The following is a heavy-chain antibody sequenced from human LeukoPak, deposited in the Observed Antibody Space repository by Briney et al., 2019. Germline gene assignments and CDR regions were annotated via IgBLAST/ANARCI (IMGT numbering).Heavy chain of an antibody. Sequence: SVKVSRKASRYTFSIYDIYCVPHAPGQGLEWMGGIIPIFDTADYAQKFQGRVTITTDESTITAYMELSSLRAEDTAVCDCASRPRQQLVDYWGQGTLVTVSS. CDR1: RYTFSIYD. J-gene: IGHJ4*02. D-gene: IGHD6-13*01. CDR2: IIPIFDTA. V-gene: IGHV1-69*05. CDR3: ASRPRQQLVDY.